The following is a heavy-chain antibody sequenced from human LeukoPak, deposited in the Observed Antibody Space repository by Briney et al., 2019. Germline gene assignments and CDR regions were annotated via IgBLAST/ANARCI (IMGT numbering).Heavy chain of an antibody. CDR1: GFTFNTFY. J-gene: IGHJ5*02. V-gene: IGHV3-74*01. D-gene: IGHD1-1*01. Sequence: GGSLRLSCAASGFTFNTFYMHWVRQDPGKGLVWVSRISPDGTYTAYDDSVRGRFTISRDNAKNTLYMQMNSLRVEDTAVYYCVRYNWTQWSDPWGPGTLVTVSS. CDR3: VRYNWTQWSDP. CDR2: ISPDGTYT.